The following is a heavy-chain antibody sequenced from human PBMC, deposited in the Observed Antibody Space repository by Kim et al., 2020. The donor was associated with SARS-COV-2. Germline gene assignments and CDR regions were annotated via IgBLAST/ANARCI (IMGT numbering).Heavy chain of an antibody. Sequence: GYAQKFQGRVTMTRNTSISTAYMELSSLRSEDTAVYYCARGDVDTAMYNYWGQGTLVTVSS. CDR3: ARGDVDTAMYNY. V-gene: IGHV1-8*01. J-gene: IGHJ4*02. D-gene: IGHD5-18*01.